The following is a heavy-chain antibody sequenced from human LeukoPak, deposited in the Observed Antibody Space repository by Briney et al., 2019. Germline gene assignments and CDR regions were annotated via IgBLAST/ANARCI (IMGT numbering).Heavy chain of an antibody. D-gene: IGHD3-22*01. Sequence: SETLSLTCTVSGGSISSSSYYWGWIRQPPGKGLEWIGTIYYSGSTFYNPSLKSRVTISVDTSKNQFSLKLSSVTAADTAVYYCARGQTVVTFFDYWGQGTLVTVSS. V-gene: IGHV4-39*07. CDR2: IYYSGST. J-gene: IGHJ4*02. CDR3: ARGQTVVTFFDY. CDR1: GGSISSSSYY.